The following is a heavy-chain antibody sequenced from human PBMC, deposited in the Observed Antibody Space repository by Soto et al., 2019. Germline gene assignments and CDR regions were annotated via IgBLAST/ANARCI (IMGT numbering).Heavy chain of an antibody. D-gene: IGHD3-10*01. V-gene: IGHV3-33*01. CDR2: IWYDGSNK. CDR1: GFTFSSYG. CDR3: ARDIRRPIWPPDYYYYYGMDV. J-gene: IGHJ6*02. Sequence: GGSLRLSCAASGFTFSSYGMHWVRQAPGKGLEWVAVIWYDGSNKYYADSVKGRFTISRDNSKNTLYLQMNSLRAEDTAVYYCARDIRRPIWPPDYYYYYGMDVWGQGTTVTVSS.